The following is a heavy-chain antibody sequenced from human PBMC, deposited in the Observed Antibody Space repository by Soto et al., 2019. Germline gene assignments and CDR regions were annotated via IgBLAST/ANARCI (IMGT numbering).Heavy chain of an antibody. Sequence: SETLSLTCTISIGSINKSGYYWGWIRQPPGKGLEWIGNFYYSGSTYYNPSLKSRVSISVDTSKNQFSPKLSSVTAADTAVYYCARHAPILASAPGLYWGQGALVTVSS. J-gene: IGHJ4*02. V-gene: IGHV4-39*01. CDR3: ARHAPILASAPGLY. CDR1: IGSINKSGYY. CDR2: FYYSGST. D-gene: IGHD3-3*02.